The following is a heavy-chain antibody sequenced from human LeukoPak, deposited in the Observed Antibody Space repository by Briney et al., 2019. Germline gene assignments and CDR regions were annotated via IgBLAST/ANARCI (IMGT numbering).Heavy chain of an antibody. CDR2: ISYKGST. J-gene: IGHJ6*02. Sequence: SETLSLTCTVSGGSISSYYWSWIRQPPGKGLEWIGYISYKGSTNYNPSLKSRVTISVDTSKNQFSLKLISVTSADTAVYYCARAPPYYYGMDVWGQGTTATVSS. CDR1: GGSISSYY. V-gene: IGHV4-59*01. CDR3: ARAPPYYYGMDV.